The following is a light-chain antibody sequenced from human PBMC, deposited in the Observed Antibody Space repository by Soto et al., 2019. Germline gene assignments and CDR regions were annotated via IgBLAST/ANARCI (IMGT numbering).Light chain of an antibody. J-gene: IGKJ1*01. CDR3: QQYNSYSPST. V-gene: IGKV1-5*01. CDR1: QSISSW. CDR2: DAS. Sequence: DIQMTQSPSTVSASVGDRVTITCRASQSISSWLAWYQQKPGKAPKLLIYDASSLESGVPSRFSGSGSGTEFTRTISSLQPDDFATYYCQQYNSYSPSTFGQGTKV.